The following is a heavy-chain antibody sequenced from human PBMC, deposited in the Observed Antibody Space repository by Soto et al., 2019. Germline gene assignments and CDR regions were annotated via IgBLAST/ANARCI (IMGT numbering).Heavy chain of an antibody. V-gene: IGHV1-3*01. CDR1: GYTFSSYS. J-gene: IGHJ4*02. D-gene: IGHD3-9*01. CDR3: ARYSSDRYLGN. CDR2: INAGNGNT. Sequence: EASVKVSCKASGYTFSSYSMHWVRQAPGQRLEWMGWINAGNGNTKYSQKFQGRVTITRDTSASTAYMEVSSLRSEDTAIYFCARYSSDRYLGNWGQGTLVTVSS.